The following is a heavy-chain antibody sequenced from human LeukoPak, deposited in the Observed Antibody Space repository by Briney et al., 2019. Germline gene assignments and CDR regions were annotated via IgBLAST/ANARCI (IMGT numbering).Heavy chain of an antibody. CDR1: GFTFSSYG. Sequence: PGGSLRLSCAASGFTFSSYGMTWVRQAPGKGLEWVAVIWYEGSGKHYADSVQGRFTISRDNSKNTLYLQMNSLRAEDTAVYYCPKQGPERALYSSSFIDYWGQGILVTVSS. D-gene: IGHD6-13*01. J-gene: IGHJ4*02. CDR2: IWYEGSGK. CDR3: PKQGPERALYSSSFIDY. V-gene: IGHV3-33*06.